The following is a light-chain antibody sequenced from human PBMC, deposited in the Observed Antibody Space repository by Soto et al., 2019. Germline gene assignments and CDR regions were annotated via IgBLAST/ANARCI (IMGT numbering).Light chain of an antibody. J-gene: IGKJ5*01. Sequence: DIQVTQSPSSLSASVGDRVTITCRASRSISSYLNWYQQKPGEAPKLLIYATSTLPSGVPSRFSGSGSGTDFTLTITSLQPEDFATYYCQQSYSTPITFGQGTRLEI. V-gene: IGKV1-39*01. CDR1: RSISSY. CDR2: ATS. CDR3: QQSYSTPIT.